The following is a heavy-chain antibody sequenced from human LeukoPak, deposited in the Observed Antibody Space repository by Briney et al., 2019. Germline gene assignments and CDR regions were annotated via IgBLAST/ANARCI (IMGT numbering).Heavy chain of an antibody. CDR2: ISAYNGNT. Sequence: ASVKVSCKASGGTFSSYSITWVRQAPGQGLEWMGWISAYNGNTNYAQKLQGRVTMTTDTSTSTAYMELRSLRSDDTAVYYCAREFTSRSRYFDYWGQGTLVTVSS. D-gene: IGHD3-10*01. CDR3: AREFTSRSRYFDY. CDR1: GGTFSSYS. V-gene: IGHV1-18*01. J-gene: IGHJ4*02.